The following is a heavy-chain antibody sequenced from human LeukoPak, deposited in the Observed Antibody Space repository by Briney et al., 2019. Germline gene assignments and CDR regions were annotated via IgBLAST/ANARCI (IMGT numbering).Heavy chain of an antibody. Sequence: GGSLRLSCAASGLTFSNHGMHWVRQAPGKGLEWVASINPDGNKKYSADSVKGRFTISRDNAENSLYLQMNSLRVEDTAFYYCARDLAYSRLDYWGQGMLVTVSS. V-gene: IGHV3-7*01. J-gene: IGHJ4*02. D-gene: IGHD5-18*01. CDR1: GLTFSNHG. CDR3: ARDLAYSRLDY. CDR2: INPDGNKK.